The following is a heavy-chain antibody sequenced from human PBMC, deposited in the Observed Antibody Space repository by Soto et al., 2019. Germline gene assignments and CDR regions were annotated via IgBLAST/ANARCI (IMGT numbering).Heavy chain of an antibody. J-gene: IGHJ5*02. D-gene: IGHD3-10*01. V-gene: IGHV1-18*01. CDR3: ARGVGSGSYYNQYNWFDP. Sequence: ASVKVSCKASGYTFTNYGISWVRQAPGQGLEWMGWINVYNGNTKYAQKVKGRVTMTTDTSTSTAYMELRSLISDDTALYYCARGVGSGSYYNQYNWFDPWGQGTLVTVSS. CDR1: GYTFTNYG. CDR2: INVYNGNT.